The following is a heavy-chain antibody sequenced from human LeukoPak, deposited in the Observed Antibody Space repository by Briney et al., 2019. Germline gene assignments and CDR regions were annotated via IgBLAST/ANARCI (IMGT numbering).Heavy chain of an antibody. Sequence: ASVKASCKASGGTFSSYAISWVRQAPGQGLEWMGGIIPIFGTANYAQKFQGRVTITADESTSTAYMELSSLRSEDTAMYYCARGGYGEWLLRYNWFDPWGQGTLVTVSS. CDR3: ARGGYGEWLLRYNWFDP. V-gene: IGHV1-69*13. CDR1: GGTFSSYA. J-gene: IGHJ5*02. CDR2: IIPIFGTA. D-gene: IGHD3-3*01.